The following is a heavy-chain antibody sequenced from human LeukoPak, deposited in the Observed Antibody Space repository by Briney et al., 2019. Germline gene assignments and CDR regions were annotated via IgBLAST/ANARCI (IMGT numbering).Heavy chain of an antibody. V-gene: IGHV4-4*07. D-gene: IGHD1-14*01. CDR3: ARAYKGSISLNYYYYMDV. CDR1: GGSISSYY. CDR2: IYTTGST. J-gene: IGHJ6*03. Sequence: SETLSLTCTVSGGSISSYYWSWIRQPAGKGLEWIGRIYTTGSTNYNPSLKSRVTMSVDTSKNQFSLKLSSVTAADTAVYYCARAYKGSISLNYYYYMDVWGKGTTVTVSS.